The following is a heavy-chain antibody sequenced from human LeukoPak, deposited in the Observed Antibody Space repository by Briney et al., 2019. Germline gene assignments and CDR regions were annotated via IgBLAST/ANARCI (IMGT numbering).Heavy chain of an antibody. J-gene: IGHJ4*02. Sequence: GGSLRLSCAASGFTFSDYYMSWIRQAPGKGLEXVSYISSSSSYTNYADSVKGRFTISRDNAKNSLYLQMNSLRAEDTAVYYCARGRVRGVIDYWGQGTLVTVSS. D-gene: IGHD3-10*01. CDR1: GFTFSDYY. CDR3: ARGRVRGVIDY. CDR2: ISSSSSYT. V-gene: IGHV3-11*06.